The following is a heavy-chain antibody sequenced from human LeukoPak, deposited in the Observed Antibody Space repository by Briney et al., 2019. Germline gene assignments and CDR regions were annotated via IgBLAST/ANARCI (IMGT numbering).Heavy chain of an antibody. CDR3: ARGRVSRNLYYYYYYYMDV. V-gene: IGHV1-46*01. CDR1: GYTFTSYY. J-gene: IGHJ6*03. CDR2: INPSGGST. Sequence: ASVKVSCKASGYTFTSYYMHWVRQAPGQGLEWMGIINPSGGSTSYAQKFQGRVTISVDTSKNQFSLKLSSVTAADTAVYYCARGRVSRNLYYYYYYYMDVWGKGTTVTVSS. D-gene: IGHD1-14*01.